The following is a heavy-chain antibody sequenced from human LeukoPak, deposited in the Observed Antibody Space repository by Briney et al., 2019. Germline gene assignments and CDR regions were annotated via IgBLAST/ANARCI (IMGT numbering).Heavy chain of an antibody. CDR2: IIPILGIA. CDR1: GGTFSSYA. Sequence: GASVKVSCKAPGGTFSSYAISWVRQAPGQGLEWMGRIIPILGIANYAQKFQGRVTITADKSTSTAYMELSSLRSEDTAVYYCARDYDSSGYYRNWFDPWGQGTLVTVSS. V-gene: IGHV1-69*04. J-gene: IGHJ5*02. D-gene: IGHD3-22*01. CDR3: ARDYDSSGYYRNWFDP.